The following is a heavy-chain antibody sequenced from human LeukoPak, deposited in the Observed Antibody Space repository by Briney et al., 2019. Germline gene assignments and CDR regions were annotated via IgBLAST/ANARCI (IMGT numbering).Heavy chain of an antibody. CDR2: ISSSSSYI. J-gene: IGHJ4*02. V-gene: IGHV3-21*01. CDR1: GFTFSSYS. D-gene: IGHD6-6*01. Sequence: GGSLRLSCAASGFTFSSYSMNWGRKAPGKVLEWVSSISSSSSYIYYADSVKGLFTISRDNAKNSLYLKMNSLRAEDTAVYYCARERSSSSGFDYWGQGTLVTVSS. CDR3: ARERSSSSGFDY.